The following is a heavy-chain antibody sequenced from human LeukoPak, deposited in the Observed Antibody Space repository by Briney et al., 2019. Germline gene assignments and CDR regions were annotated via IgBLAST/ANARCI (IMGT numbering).Heavy chain of an antibody. CDR1: GYTFTSYY. CDR2: INPNSGGT. Sequence: ASVKVSCKASGYTFTSYYMHWVRQAPGQGLEWMGRINPNSGGTNYAQKFQGRVTMTRDTSISTAYMELSRLRSDDTAVYYCARELARSGSYYSDYWGQGTLVTVSS. V-gene: IGHV1-2*06. CDR3: ARELARSGSYYSDY. J-gene: IGHJ4*02. D-gene: IGHD1-26*01.